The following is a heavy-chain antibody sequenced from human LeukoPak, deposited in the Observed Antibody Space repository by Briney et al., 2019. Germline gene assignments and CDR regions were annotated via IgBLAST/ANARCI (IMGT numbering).Heavy chain of an antibody. V-gene: IGHV3-49*03. D-gene: IGHD1-26*01. CDR2: IRSKAYGGTT. CDR1: GFTFGDYA. Sequence: PGGSLRFSCTASGFTFGDYAMSWFRQAPGKGLEWVGFIRSKAYGGTTEYAASVKGRFTISRDDSKSIAYLQMNSLKTEDTAVYYCTRALGKRSPHSWFDPWGQGTLVTVSS. J-gene: IGHJ5*02. CDR3: TRALGKRSPHSWFDP.